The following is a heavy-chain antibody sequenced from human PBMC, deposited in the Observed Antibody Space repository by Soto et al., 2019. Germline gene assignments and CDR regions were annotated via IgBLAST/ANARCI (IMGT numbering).Heavy chain of an antibody. CDR3: LDTVTLQ. J-gene: IGHJ4*02. CDR1: GFTFSSYS. CDR2: IWYDGRKK. V-gene: IGHV3-30*04. Sequence: QVQLVESGGGVVQPGRSLTLSCAASGFTFSSYSMHWVRQAPGKGLEWVAVIWYDGRKKYYADSVKSRFTISRDNSKSTVYLQMNSLRTEDTAVYYCLDTVTLQGGQGTLVTVSS. D-gene: IGHD4-4*01.